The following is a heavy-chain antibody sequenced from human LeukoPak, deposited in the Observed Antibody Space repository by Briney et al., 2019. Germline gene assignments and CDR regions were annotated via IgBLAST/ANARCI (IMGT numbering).Heavy chain of an antibody. V-gene: IGHV3-23*01. CDR2: ISGSGGST. D-gene: IGHD3-10*01. Sequence: GGSLRLSCAASGFTFSSYWMSWVRQAPGKGLEWVSAISGSGGSTYYADSVKGRFTISRDNSKNTLYLQMNSLRAEDTAVYYCAKMGSVLLWFGELLYWGQGTLVTVSS. CDR3: AKMGSVLLWFGELLY. J-gene: IGHJ4*02. CDR1: GFTFSSYW.